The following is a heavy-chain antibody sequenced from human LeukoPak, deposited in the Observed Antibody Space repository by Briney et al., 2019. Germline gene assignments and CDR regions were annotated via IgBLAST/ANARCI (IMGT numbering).Heavy chain of an antibody. D-gene: IGHD2-15*01. CDR2: IYYTGST. Sequence: PSETLSRTCTLSGGSITNTKYYWGWIRQPPGKGLEWIGSIYYTGSTYYNPSLKSRVTISVDTSKNQFSLKLSSVTAADTAVYYCARDRYCSGGSCYGMGAFDIWGQGTMVTVSS. CDR3: ARDRYCSGGSCYGMGAFDI. V-gene: IGHV4-39*07. J-gene: IGHJ3*02. CDR1: GGSITNTKYY.